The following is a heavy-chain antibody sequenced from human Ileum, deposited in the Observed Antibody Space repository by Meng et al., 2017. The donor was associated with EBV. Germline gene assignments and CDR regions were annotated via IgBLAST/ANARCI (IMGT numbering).Heavy chain of an antibody. CDR2: ISHTGTT. Sequence: QGQLQQLGAGLLKPSETLSLTLGVYGGSFSNYYWTWIRQPPGKGLEWIGEISHTGTTKYNPSLKNRVTISLDTSNNQFSLNLNSVTAADTALYYCARYGTCGANSFYCFDPWGQGTLVTVSS. J-gene: IGHJ5*02. D-gene: IGHD4-23*01. CDR3: ARYGTCGANSFYCFDP. CDR1: GGSFSNYY. V-gene: IGHV4-34*01.